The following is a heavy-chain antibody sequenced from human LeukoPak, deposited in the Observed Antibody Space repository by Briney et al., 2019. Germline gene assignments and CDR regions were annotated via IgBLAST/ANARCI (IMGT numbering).Heavy chain of an antibody. D-gene: IGHD2-15*01. J-gene: IGHJ5*02. Sequence: ASVKVSCKASGGTFSSYAISWVRQAPGQGLEWMGGIIPIFGTANYAQKFQGRVTITTDESTSTAYMELSSLRSEDTAVYYCARSSRLVAATENWFDPWGQGTLVTVSS. CDR1: GGTFSSYA. CDR3: ARSSRLVAATENWFDP. V-gene: IGHV1-69*05. CDR2: IIPIFGTA.